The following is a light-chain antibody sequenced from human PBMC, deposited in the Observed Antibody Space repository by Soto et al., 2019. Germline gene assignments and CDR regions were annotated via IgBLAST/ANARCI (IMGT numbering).Light chain of an antibody. J-gene: IGKJ5*01. V-gene: IGKV3D-20*02. Sequence: EIILTQSPDTLSLSPGERATLSCRASQSVSSSYLAWYQQKPGQAPRLLIYGASNRATGIPARFSGSGSGTDFTLTISSLEPEDFAVYYCQQRSNWPPITFGQGTRLEIK. CDR2: GAS. CDR1: QSVSSSY. CDR3: QQRSNWPPIT.